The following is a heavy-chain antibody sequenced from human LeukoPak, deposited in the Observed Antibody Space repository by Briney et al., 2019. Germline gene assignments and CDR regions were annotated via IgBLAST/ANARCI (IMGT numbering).Heavy chain of an antibody. CDR1: GGSISSYY. CDR2: IYYSRST. J-gene: IGHJ6*02. V-gene: IGHV4-59*08. Sequence: SETLSLTCTVSGGSISSYYWSWIRQPPGKGLEWIGYIYYSRSTNCNPSLKSRVTISVDTSKNQFSLKLTSVTAADTAVYYCARGSNSGHYYYYGMDVWGQGTTVTVSS. D-gene: IGHD6-19*01. CDR3: ARGSNSGHYYYYGMDV.